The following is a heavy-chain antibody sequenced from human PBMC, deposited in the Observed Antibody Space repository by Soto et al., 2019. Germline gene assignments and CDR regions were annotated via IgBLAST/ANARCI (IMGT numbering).Heavy chain of an antibody. CDR1: GYTFTSYG. V-gene: IGHV1-18*01. D-gene: IGHD6-19*01. J-gene: IGHJ3*02. CDR3: ARDAGVSGWFYPAFDI. Sequence: ASVKVSCKASGYTFTSYGISWVRQAPGQGLEWMGWISAYNGNTNYAQKLQGRVTMTTDTSTSTAYMELRSLRSDDTAVYYCARDAGVSGWFYPAFDIWGQGTMVTVSS. CDR2: ISAYNGNT.